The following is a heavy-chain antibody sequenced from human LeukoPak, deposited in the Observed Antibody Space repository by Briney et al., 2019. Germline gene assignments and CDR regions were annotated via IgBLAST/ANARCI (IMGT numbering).Heavy chain of an antibody. Sequence: GGSRRLSCAASGFTFGNSWVHWVRQAPGKGLVWVSLINADGSTATYADSVKGRFTISRDNARNTLSLQMNSLTIEDTAVYYCVVVVEPPDSDGFDVWGQGTMITVSS. J-gene: IGHJ3*01. D-gene: IGHD1-14*01. CDR3: VVVVEPPDSDGFDV. V-gene: IGHV3-74*01. CDR2: INADGSTA. CDR1: GFTFGNSW.